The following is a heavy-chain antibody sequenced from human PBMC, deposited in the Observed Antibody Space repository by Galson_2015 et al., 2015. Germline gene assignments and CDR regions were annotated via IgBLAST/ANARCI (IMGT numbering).Heavy chain of an antibody. V-gene: IGHV3-30*18. D-gene: IGHD5-24*01. J-gene: IGHJ3*02. Sequence: SLRLSCATSGFTFSIHGMTWVRQPPGKGLEWVAAMSYDGTFIYYADSLKGRFTISRDNSRGIVYLQMNSLRAEDTAVYYCAKLMPRWLQFGAFDMGGQGTRVTVAA. CDR2: MSYDGTFI. CDR3: AKLMPRWLQFGAFDM. CDR1: GFTFSIHG.